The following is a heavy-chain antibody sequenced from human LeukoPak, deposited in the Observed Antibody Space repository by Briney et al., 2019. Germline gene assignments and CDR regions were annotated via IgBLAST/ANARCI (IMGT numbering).Heavy chain of an antibody. J-gene: IGHJ4*02. CDR2: ISHDGDIR. V-gene: IGHV3-30*18. CDR3: AKDPAAIRGDHFDY. D-gene: IGHD2-2*01. Sequence: GRSLRLSCAGSGFTFRSYGMHWVRQAPGKGLEWVAVISHDGDIRYYGDSVKGRFTISRDNSKNTLYLQMNSLRAEDTAVYYCAKDPAAIRGDHFDYWGQGTLVTVSS. CDR1: GFTFRSYG.